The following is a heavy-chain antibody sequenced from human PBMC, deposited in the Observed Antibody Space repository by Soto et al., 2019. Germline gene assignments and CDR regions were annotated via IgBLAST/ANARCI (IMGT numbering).Heavy chain of an antibody. D-gene: IGHD4-17*01. CDR1: GYSFTNYG. CDR3: ARDTYGANSGWYLDL. V-gene: IGHV1-18*01. J-gene: IGHJ2*01. CDR2: ISTFNGNT. Sequence: QVQLVQSGAEVEKPGASVKVSCKASGYSFTNYGITWVRQAPGQGLEWMGWISTFNGNTNYAQKVQGRVNMTTITTTSTAYMELRSLRSDDTAMYYCARDTYGANSGWYLDLLGRGTLVTVSS.